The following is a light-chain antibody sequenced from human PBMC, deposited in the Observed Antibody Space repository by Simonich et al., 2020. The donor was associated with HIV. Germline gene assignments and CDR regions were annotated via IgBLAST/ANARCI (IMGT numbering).Light chain of an antibody. J-gene: IGKJ4*01. CDR1: RSVLYSSNNKNY. V-gene: IGKV4-1*01. CDR3: HQYYTIPLT. Sequence: DIVMTQSPDSLAVSLGERATINCKSSRSVLYSSNNKNYLAWYQQKPGQPPKLLIYWASTRESGVPDRFSASGSGTDFTLTISSLQAEDVAVYYCHQYYTIPLTFGGGTKVEIK. CDR2: WAS.